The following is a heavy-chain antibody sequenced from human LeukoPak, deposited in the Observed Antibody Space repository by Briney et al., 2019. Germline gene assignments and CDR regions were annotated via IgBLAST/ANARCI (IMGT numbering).Heavy chain of an antibody. CDR1: GYTFTSHG. Sequence: ASVKVSCKASGYTFTSHGISWVRQAPGQGLEWMGWISAYNGNTNYAQKLQGRVTMTTDTSTSTAYMELRSLRSDDTAVYYCARLGFYGSGSAYYFDYWGQGTLVTVSS. J-gene: IGHJ4*02. CDR3: ARLGFYGSGSAYYFDY. CDR2: ISAYNGNT. D-gene: IGHD3-10*01. V-gene: IGHV1-18*01.